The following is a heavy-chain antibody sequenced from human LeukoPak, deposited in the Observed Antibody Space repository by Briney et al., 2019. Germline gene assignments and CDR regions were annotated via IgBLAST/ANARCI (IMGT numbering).Heavy chain of an antibody. V-gene: IGHV3-23*01. D-gene: IGHD3-3*01. Sequence: GGSLRRSCAASGFTFSSYAMSWVRQAPGKGLEWVSAISGSGGSTYYADSVKGRFTIPRDNSKNTLYLQMNSLRAEDTAVYYCAKAMEYYYYYGMDVWGKGTTVTVSS. CDR2: ISGSGGST. J-gene: IGHJ6*04. CDR3: AKAMEYYYYYGMDV. CDR1: GFTFSSYA.